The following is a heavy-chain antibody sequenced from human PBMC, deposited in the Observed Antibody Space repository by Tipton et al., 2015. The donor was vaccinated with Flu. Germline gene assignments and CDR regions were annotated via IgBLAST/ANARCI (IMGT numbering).Heavy chain of an antibody. D-gene: IGHD1-26*01. CDR2: INSDGSST. J-gene: IGHJ4*02. CDR3: ARERGAPDY. V-gene: IGHV3-74*01. CDR1: GFTFSSYW. Sequence: SLRLSCAASGFTFSSYWMHWVRQAPGKGLVWVSRINSDGSSTSYADSVKGRFTISRDNARNSLYLEMNTLRAEDTALYYCARERGAPDYWGQGTLVTVSS.